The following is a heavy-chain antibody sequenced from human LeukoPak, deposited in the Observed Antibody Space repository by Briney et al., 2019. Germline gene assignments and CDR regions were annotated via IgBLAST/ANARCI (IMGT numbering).Heavy chain of an antibody. CDR3: ARSVKMPTIVH. CDR1: GYTFTTYY. J-gene: IGHJ4*02. V-gene: IGHV1-46*03. CDR2: INHSGGST. Sequence: ASVKVSCKASGYTFTTYYMHWVRQAPGQGLQWMGIINHSGGSTSYAQKFQGRVTMTRDTSTSTVYMELSSLRPDDTAIYYCARSVKMPTIVHWGQGTLVTVSS. D-gene: IGHD5-24*01.